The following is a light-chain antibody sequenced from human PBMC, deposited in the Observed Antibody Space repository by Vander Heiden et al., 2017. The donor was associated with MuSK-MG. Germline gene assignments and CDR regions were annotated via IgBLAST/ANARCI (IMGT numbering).Light chain of an antibody. CDR1: QSVSSSY. CDR2: GAS. V-gene: IGKV3-20*01. Sequence: EIVLTQSPGTLSLSPGERATLSCRASQSVSSSYLAWYQQKPGQAPPPLIYGASSRATGIPDRFSGSGSGTDFTLTISRLEPEDFAVYYCQQDGSSSWTFGQGTKVEIK. J-gene: IGKJ1*01. CDR3: QQDGSSSWT.